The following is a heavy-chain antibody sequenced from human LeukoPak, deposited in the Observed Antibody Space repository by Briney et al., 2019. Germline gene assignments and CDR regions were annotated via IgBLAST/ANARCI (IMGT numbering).Heavy chain of an antibody. Sequence: GGSLRLSCAASGFTFSSYAMHWVRQAPGKGLEWVAVISYDGSNKYYADSVKGRFTISRDNSKNTLYLQMNSLRAEDTAVHYCARGSYSSGWYVDYWGQGTLVTVSS. CDR2: ISYDGSNK. J-gene: IGHJ4*02. V-gene: IGHV3-30*04. D-gene: IGHD6-19*01. CDR1: GFTFSSYA. CDR3: ARGSYSSGWYVDY.